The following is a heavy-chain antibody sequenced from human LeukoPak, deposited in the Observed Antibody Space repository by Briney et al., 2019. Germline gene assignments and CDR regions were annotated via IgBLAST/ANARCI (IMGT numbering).Heavy chain of an antibody. CDR1: GYSFTSYW. CDR3: ARRGGGYDFYCVQ. CDR2: IYPDDSET. Sequence: GESLKISCKGSGYSFTSYWICWVRQMPGKGLEWMGIIYPDDSETIYSPSFQGHVTMSADKSSAYLQWNSEKAWDTAMYYCARRGGGYDFYCVQWGQGTLVTVSS. V-gene: IGHV5-51*01. D-gene: IGHD5-12*01. J-gene: IGHJ4*02.